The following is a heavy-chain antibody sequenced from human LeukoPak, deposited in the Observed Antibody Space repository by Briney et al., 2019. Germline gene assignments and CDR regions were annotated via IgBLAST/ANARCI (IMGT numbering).Heavy chain of an antibody. J-gene: IGHJ5*02. CDR2: MNPNSGNT. CDR1: GYTFTIYD. CDR3: ARGVQGPLVDWFDP. D-gene: IGHD1-1*01. Sequence: ASVNLSCKASGYTFTIYDMNWVRHATAQGLEWMGWMNPNSGNTGYAQKFQGRVTMTRNTSISTAYMELSSLRSEDTAVYYCARGVQGPLVDWFDPWGQGTLVTVSS. V-gene: IGHV1-8*01.